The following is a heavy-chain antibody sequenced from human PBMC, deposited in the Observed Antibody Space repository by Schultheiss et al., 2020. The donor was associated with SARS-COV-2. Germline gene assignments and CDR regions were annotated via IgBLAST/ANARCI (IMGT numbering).Heavy chain of an antibody. D-gene: IGHD3-3*02. CDR1: GGSISSGGYY. CDR2: VSDSGST. V-gene: IGHV4-31*03. J-gene: IGHJ6*02. CDR3: ARWDYAPIISFSYYYGMDV. Sequence: SETLSLTCTVSGGSISSGGYYWSWIRQPPGKGLEWIGYVSDSGSTYYSPSLKSRVTISADRPKNQFSLKLSSVTAADTAVYYCARWDYAPIISFSYYYGMDVWGQGTTVTVSS.